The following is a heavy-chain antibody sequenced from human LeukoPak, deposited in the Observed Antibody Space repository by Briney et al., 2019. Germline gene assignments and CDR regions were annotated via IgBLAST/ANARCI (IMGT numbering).Heavy chain of an antibody. D-gene: IGHD3-22*01. Sequence: LETLSLTCAVYGGSFSGYYWSWIRQPPGKGLEWIGEINHSGSTNYNPSLKSRVTISVDTSKNQFSLKLSSVTAADTAVYYRARGRPGYKNYYDSSGYPSVCFDYWGQGTLVTVSS. CDR1: GGSFSGYY. V-gene: IGHV4-34*01. CDR2: INHSGST. CDR3: ARGRPGYKNYYDSSGYPSVCFDY. J-gene: IGHJ4*02.